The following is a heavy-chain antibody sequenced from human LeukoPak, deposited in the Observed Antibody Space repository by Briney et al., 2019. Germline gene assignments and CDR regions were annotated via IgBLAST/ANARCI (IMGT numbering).Heavy chain of an antibody. CDR3: ATAGRYDFWSGHPY. Sequence: ASVKVSCKVSGYSLTDLSIHWVRQAPGKGLEWMGGFHPEDGETSFAQKFQGRVTVTEDTSTDTAYMELSGLRSQDTAVYYCATAGRYDFWSGHPYWGQGTLVTVSS. CDR1: GYSLTDLS. V-gene: IGHV1-24*01. J-gene: IGHJ4*02. D-gene: IGHD3-3*01. CDR2: FHPEDGET.